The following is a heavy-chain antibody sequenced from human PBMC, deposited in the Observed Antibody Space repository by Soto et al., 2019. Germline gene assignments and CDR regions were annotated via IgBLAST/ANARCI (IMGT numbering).Heavy chain of an antibody. CDR2: ISGSGGST. Sequence: GGSLRLSCAASGFTFSSYAMSWVRQAPGKGLEWVSAISGSGGSTYYADSVKGRFTISRDNSKNTLYLQMNSLRAEDTAVYYCAKPLHHRNGDLRRYGMDVWGQGTTVTVSS. J-gene: IGHJ6*02. V-gene: IGHV3-23*01. D-gene: IGHD4-17*01. CDR1: GFTFSSYA. CDR3: AKPLHHRNGDLRRYGMDV.